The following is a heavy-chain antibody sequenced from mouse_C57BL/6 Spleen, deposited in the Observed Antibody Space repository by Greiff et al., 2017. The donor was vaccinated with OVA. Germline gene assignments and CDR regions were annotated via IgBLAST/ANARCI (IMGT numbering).Heavy chain of an antibody. V-gene: IGHV1-36*01. CDR3: AGCNYEGWFAY. Sequence: EVQLQESGPVLVKPGPSVKISCKASGFTFTDYYMPWVKQSHGKSLEWIGLVYPYNGGTSYNQKFKGKATLTVDTSSSTAYMELNSLTSEDSAVYYWAGCNYEGWFAYWGQGALVTVSA. J-gene: IGHJ3*01. CDR1: GFTFTDYY. D-gene: IGHD2-1*01. CDR2: VYPYNGGT.